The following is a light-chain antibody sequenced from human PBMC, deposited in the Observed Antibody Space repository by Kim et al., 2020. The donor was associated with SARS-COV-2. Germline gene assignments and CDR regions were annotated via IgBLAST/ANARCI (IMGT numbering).Light chain of an antibody. V-gene: IGLV3-21*03. CDR3: QVWDSSSDHVV. CDR1: KIGSRR. CDR2: GDS. J-gene: IGLJ2*01. Sequence: AAGKTARINRGGNKIGSRRVHGYQQKPGAATVLGVYGDSDRPTGIPERCTGSKCGNTAKLTISRVETGDEADYYCQVWDSSSDHVVFGGGTQLNVL.